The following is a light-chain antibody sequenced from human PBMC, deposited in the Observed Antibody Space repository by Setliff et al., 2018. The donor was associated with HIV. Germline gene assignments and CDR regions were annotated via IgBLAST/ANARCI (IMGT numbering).Light chain of an antibody. J-gene: IGLJ1*01. CDR3: SSFTGTRKLV. V-gene: IGLV2-14*03. CDR2: DVT. Sequence: QSALTQPASVSGSPGQSITISCTGTSNDIGLYNFVSWYQQHPGKVPQLIIFDVTIRPSGVSIRFSGSKSGNTASLTISGLQAEDEADYYCSSFTGTRKLVFGTGTKVTVL. CDR1: SNDIGLYNF.